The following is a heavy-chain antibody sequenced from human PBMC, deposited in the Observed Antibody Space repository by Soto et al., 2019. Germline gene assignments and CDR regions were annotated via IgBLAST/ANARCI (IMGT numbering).Heavy chain of an antibody. J-gene: IGHJ4*02. D-gene: IGHD6-13*01. CDR1: GYTFTSYG. Sequence: GASVKVSCKASGYTFTSYGISWVRQAPGQGLEWMGWISAYNGNTNYAQKLQGRVTMTTDTSTSTAYMELRSLRSDDTAVYYCARDSSKPVAAAVPFDEWGQGTLVTVSS. V-gene: IGHV1-18*01. CDR3: ARDSSKPVAAAVPFDE. CDR2: ISAYNGNT.